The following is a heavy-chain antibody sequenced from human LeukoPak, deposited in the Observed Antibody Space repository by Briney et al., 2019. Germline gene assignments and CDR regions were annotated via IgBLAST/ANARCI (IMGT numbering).Heavy chain of an antibody. D-gene: IGHD1-26*01. CDR1: GGSFSGYY. J-gene: IGHJ5*02. CDR2: INHSGST. V-gene: IGHV4-34*01. Sequence: PSETLSLTCAVYGGSFSGYYWSWIRQPPGKGLEWIGEINHSGSTNYNPSLKSRVTISVDTSKNQFSLKLSSVTAADTAVYYCARQTSPGDLGWFDPWGQGTLVTVSS. CDR3: ARQTSPGDLGWFDP.